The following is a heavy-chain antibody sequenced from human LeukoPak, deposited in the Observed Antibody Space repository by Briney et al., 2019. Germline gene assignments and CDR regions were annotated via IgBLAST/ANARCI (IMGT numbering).Heavy chain of an antibody. CDR3: ARVGCSSTSCYTLYYFDY. D-gene: IGHD2-2*02. V-gene: IGHV1-2*02. CDR2: INPNSGGT. Sequence: ASVKVSCKASGYTFTGYYMHWVRQAPGQGLEWMGWINPNSGGTNYAQKFQGRVTMTRDTSISTAYMELSRLRSDDTAVYYCARVGCSSTSCYTLYYFDYWGQGTLVTVSS. J-gene: IGHJ4*02. CDR1: GYTFTGYY.